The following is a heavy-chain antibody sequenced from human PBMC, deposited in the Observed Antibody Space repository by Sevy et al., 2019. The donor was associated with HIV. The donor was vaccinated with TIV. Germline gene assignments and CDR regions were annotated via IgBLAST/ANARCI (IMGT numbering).Heavy chain of an antibody. CDR1: GFTFSGSA. J-gene: IGHJ4*02. V-gene: IGHV3-73*01. CDR2: IRSKANSYAT. CDR3: TGTNPYCSGGSCYSDTLDY. D-gene: IGHD2-15*01. Sequence: GGSLRLSCAASGFTFSGSAMHWVRQASGKGLEWVGRIRSKANSYATAYAASVKGRFTISRDDSKNTAYLQMNSLKTEDTAVYYCTGTNPYCSGGSCYSDTLDYWGQGTLVTVSS.